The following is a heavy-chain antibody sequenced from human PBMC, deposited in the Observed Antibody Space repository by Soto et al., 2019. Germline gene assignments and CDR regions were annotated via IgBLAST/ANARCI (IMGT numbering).Heavy chain of an antibody. CDR1: GGSISSYY. D-gene: IGHD5-18*01. V-gene: IGHV4-59*01. J-gene: IGHJ4*02. CDR2: IYYSGST. Sequence: SETLSLTCTVSGGSISSYYWSWIRQPPGKGLEWIGYIYYSGSTNYNPSLKSRVTITVDTSKNQFSLRVSSVTAADTAVYYCARDAGYSSGGFEHWGQGTPVTVSS. CDR3: ARDAGYSSGGFEH.